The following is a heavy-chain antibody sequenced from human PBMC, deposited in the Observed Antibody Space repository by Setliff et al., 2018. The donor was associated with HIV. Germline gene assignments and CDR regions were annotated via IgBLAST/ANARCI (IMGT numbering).Heavy chain of an antibody. D-gene: IGHD1-7*01. V-gene: IGHV4-39*07. CDR1: GGSVSTPTYY. CDR3: ARVRLELRQYWFDS. J-gene: IGHJ5*01. Sequence: ETLSLTCTVSGGSVSTPTYYWGWIRQPPGKGLEWITTVYYSGSTYYNPSLKRRVTISVDTSKNQFSLKLNSVTAADTAVYYCARVRLELRQYWFDSWGQGSPVTVSS. CDR2: VYYSGST.